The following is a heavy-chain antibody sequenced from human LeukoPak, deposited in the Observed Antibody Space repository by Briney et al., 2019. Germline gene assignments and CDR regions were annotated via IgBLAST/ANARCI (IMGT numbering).Heavy chain of an antibody. CDR1: GFTFSSYS. CDR2: ISSSSSYI. J-gene: IGHJ6*02. V-gene: IGHV3-21*01. Sequence: GGSLRLSCAASGFTFSSYSMNWVRQAPGKGLEWVSSISSSSSYIYYADSVKGRFTISRDNAKNSLYLQMNSLRAEDTAVYYCARDLDRPMIVVGRGGYYCYGMDVWGQGTTVTVSS. D-gene: IGHD3-22*01. CDR3: ARDLDRPMIVVGRGGYYCYGMDV.